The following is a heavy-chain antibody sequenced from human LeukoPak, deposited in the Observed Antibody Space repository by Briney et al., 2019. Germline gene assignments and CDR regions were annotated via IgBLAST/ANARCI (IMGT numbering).Heavy chain of an antibody. V-gene: IGHV4-59*08. D-gene: IGHD6-13*01. Sequence: SETLSLTCTVSGGSISSYFWSWIRQPPGKGLEWIGYIYYSGSTNYNPSLKSRVTISVDTSKNQFSLKLSSVTAADTAVYYCARWIGAAALFDYWGQGTLVTVSS. CDR3: ARWIGAAALFDY. J-gene: IGHJ4*02. CDR1: GGSISSYF. CDR2: IYYSGST.